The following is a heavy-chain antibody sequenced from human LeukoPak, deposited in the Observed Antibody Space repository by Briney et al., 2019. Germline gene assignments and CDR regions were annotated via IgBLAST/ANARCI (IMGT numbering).Heavy chain of an antibody. CDR3: ARTFLSGDGYKVGYFDY. D-gene: IGHD5-24*01. Sequence: PGGSLRLSCAVSGFSVRTNYMSWVRQAPGKGPEWVSLIYSTGSTYYTDSVKGRFTISRDNSQNTLYLHMNSLSAEDTAVYYCARTFLSGDGYKVGYFDYWGQGILVTVSS. V-gene: IGHV3-53*01. CDR2: IYSTGST. J-gene: IGHJ4*02. CDR1: GFSVRTNY.